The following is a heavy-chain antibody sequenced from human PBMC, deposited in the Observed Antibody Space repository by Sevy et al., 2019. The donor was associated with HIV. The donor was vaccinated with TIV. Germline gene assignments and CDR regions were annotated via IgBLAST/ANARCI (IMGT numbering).Heavy chain of an antibody. J-gene: IGHJ4*02. CDR3: VRAIAADGSF. CDR1: GFTLNSYW. D-gene: IGHD6-13*01. CDR2: IKQDGSVK. V-gene: IGHV3-7*01. Sequence: GGSLRLSCVASGFTLNSYWMSWVRQAPGKGLEWVANIKQDGSVKYYVDSVKGRFTISRDNARNLLYLQMNSLRVEDTALYYCVRAIAADGSFWGQGTLVSVSS.